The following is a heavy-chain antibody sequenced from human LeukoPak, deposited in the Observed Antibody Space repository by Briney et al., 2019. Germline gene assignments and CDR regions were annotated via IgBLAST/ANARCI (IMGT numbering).Heavy chain of an antibody. V-gene: IGHV4-39*01. CDR3: ARHRCSGGSCYPGDY. CDR1: GGSISSSSYY. D-gene: IGHD2-15*01. Sequence: SETLSLTCTVSGGSISSSSYYWGWIRQPPGKGLEWIGGIYYSGSTYYNPSLKSRVTISVDTSKNQFSLKLSSVIAADTAVYYCARHRCSGGSCYPGDYWGQGTLVTVSS. CDR2: IYYSGST. J-gene: IGHJ4*02.